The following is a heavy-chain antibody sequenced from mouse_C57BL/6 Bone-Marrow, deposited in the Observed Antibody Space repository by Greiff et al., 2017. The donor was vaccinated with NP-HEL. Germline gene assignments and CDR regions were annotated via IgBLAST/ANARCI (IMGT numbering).Heavy chain of an antibody. Sequence: VKLVESGAELVRPGASVTLSCKASGYTFTDYEMHWVKQTPVHGLEWIGAIDPETGGTAYNQKFKGKAILTADKSSSTAYMELRSLTSEDSAVYYCTRDWLRFAYWGQGTLVTVSA. V-gene: IGHV1-15*01. CDR1: GYTFTDYE. CDR2: IDPETGGT. J-gene: IGHJ3*01. CDR3: TRDWLRFAY.